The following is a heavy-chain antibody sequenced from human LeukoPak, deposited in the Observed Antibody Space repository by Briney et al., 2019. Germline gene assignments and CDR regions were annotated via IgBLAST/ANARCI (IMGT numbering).Heavy chain of an antibody. J-gene: IGHJ3*02. V-gene: IGHV1-69*13. D-gene: IGHD4-17*01. CDR1: GGTFSSYA. Sequence: GASVKVSCKASGGTFSSYAISWVRQAPGQGLVWMGGIIPIFGTANYAQKFQGRVTITADESTSTAYMELSSLRSEDTAVYYCARDKTTELGAFDIWGQGTMVTVSS. CDR3: ARDKTTELGAFDI. CDR2: IIPIFGTA.